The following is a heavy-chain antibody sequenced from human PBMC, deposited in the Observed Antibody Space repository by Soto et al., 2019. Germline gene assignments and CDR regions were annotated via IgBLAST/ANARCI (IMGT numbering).Heavy chain of an antibody. CDR3: ARDREDIVVVPGASQGPYYYYYMDV. V-gene: IGHV1-46*03. D-gene: IGHD2-2*01. CDR1: GYAFTSNY. J-gene: IGHJ6*03. Sequence: ASVKVSCKASGYAFTSNYTHWVRHAPGQGLEWMGIINPSGGSTSYAQKFQGRVTMTRDTSTSTVYMELSSLRSEDTAVYYCARDREDIVVVPGASQGPYYYYYMDVWGKGTTVTV. CDR2: INPSGGST.